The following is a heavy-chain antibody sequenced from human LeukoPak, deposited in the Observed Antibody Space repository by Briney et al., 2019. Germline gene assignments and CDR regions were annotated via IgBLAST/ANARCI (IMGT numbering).Heavy chain of an antibody. D-gene: IGHD6-13*01. CDR1: GFTFSSYG. CDR2: ISGSGGST. V-gene: IGHV3-23*01. J-gene: IGHJ4*02. CDR3: AKADDSSSLYRDFDY. Sequence: GGSLRLSCAASGFTFSSYGMSWVRQAPGKGLEWVSAISGSGGSTYYADSVKGRFTISRDNSKNTLYLQMNSLRAEDTAVYYCAKADDSSSLYRDFDYWGQGTLVTVSS.